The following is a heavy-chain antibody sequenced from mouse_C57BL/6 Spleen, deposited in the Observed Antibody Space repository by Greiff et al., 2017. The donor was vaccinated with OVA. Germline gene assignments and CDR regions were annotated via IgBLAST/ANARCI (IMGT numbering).Heavy chain of an antibody. CDR1: GFTFSDYY. CDR2: ISNGGGST. D-gene: IGHD1-1*01. Sequence: EVKLMESGGGLVQPGGSLKLSCAASGFTFSDYYMYWVRQTPEKRLEWVAYISNGGGSTYYPATVKGRFTISRDTAKNTLYLQMSRLKSEDTAMYYCATHGKEAPTVPHWYFDVWGTGTTVTVSS. CDR3: ATHGKEAPTVPHWYFDV. V-gene: IGHV5-12*01. J-gene: IGHJ1*03.